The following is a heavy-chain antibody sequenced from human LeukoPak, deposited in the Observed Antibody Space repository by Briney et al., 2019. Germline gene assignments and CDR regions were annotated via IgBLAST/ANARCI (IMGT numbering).Heavy chain of an antibody. V-gene: IGHV1-18*04. CDR1: GYTFTDYG. J-gene: IGHJ4*02. Sequence: ASVKVSCKASGYTFTDYGITWVRQAPGQGLEWMGWISGYNGNTNYAQKLQGRVTMTTDTSTSTAYMELRSLRSDDTAVYYCARDRWGLGTHLDYWGQGTLVTVSS. CDR3: ARDRWGLGTHLDY. D-gene: IGHD7-27*01. CDR2: ISGYNGNT.